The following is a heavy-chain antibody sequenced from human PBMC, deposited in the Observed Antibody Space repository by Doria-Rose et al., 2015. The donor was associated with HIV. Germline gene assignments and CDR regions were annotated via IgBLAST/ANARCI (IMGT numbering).Heavy chain of an antibody. Sequence: VQLVQSGGGLVRPGGSLRLSCATSGSTFSSHRINWVRQAPGKGLEWVSSISSTSAYINYADSVRCRFTISRDNARNSLYLQMDSLRAEDAAIYYCATGVTLDYWGQGTLVTVSS. V-gene: IGHV3-21*01. CDR3: ATGVTLDY. J-gene: IGHJ4*02. D-gene: IGHD3-10*01. CDR2: ISSTSAYI. CDR1: GSTFSSHR.